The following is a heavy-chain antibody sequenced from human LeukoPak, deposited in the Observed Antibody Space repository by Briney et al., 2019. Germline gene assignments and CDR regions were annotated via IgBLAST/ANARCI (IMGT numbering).Heavy chain of an antibody. V-gene: IGHV3-7*01. J-gene: IGHJ4*02. Sequence: PGGSLRLSCAASGFTFSNDWMSWVRQAPGKWLEWVANIGPDGSEKYSVDSVKGRLTISRDNAKNTLYLQMNSLRGEDTGVYYFARDNGAYYQYWGQGALVTVSS. D-gene: IGHD3-3*01. CDR2: IGPDGSEK. CDR3: ARDNGAYYQY. CDR1: GFTFSNDW.